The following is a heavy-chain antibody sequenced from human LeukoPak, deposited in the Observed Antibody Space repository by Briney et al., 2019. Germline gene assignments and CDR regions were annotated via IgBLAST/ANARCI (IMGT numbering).Heavy chain of an antibody. CDR2: ITSSSTNI. V-gene: IGHV3-48*02. D-gene: IGHD1-26*01. J-gene: IGHJ4*02. CDR3: ATSGNYYLKY. CDR1: GFTFSTYN. Sequence: GGSLRLSCAASGFTFSTYNMNWVRQAPGKGLEWVSHITSSSTNIYYADSVKGRFTISRDNAKNALSLQMNSLRDEDTAVYYCATSGNYYLKYWGQGTLVTVST.